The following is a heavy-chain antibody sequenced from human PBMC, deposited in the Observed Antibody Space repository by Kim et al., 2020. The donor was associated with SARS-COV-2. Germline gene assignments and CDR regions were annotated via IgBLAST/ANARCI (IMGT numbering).Heavy chain of an antibody. Sequence: SETLSLTCAVYGGSFSGYYWSWIRQPPGKGLEWIGEINHSGSTNYNPSLKSQVTISVDTSKNQFSLKLSSVTAADTAVYYCARAQYSSSWYGDRNWFDP. J-gene: IGHJ5*02. CDR3: ARAQYSSSWYGDRNWFDP. D-gene: IGHD6-13*01. CDR2: INHSGST. CDR1: GGSFSGYY. V-gene: IGHV4-34*01.